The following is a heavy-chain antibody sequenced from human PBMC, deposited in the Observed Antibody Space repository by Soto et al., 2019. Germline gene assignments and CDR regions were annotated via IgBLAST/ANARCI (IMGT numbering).Heavy chain of an antibody. CDR1: GYIFVNYG. Sequence: QVQLVQSGDEVRKPGSSVKVSCKASGYIFVNYGIAGVRQAPGQGLDWVGWISPYSGNIQYASKVQCRLTMTTDTSTTTTYMDLRSLTSDDTSVYYFAMVDNYVIPSPQHVWGKVTTVTVSS. CDR2: ISPYSGNI. J-gene: IGHJ6*04. V-gene: IGHV1-18*01. CDR3: AMVDNYVIPSPQHV. D-gene: IGHD3-16*02.